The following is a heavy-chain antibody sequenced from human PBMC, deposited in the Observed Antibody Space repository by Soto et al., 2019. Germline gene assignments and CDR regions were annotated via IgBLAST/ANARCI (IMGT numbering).Heavy chain of an antibody. CDR3: ARLVAATLRFDY. D-gene: IGHD2-15*01. CDR2: INHSGST. CDR1: GGSFSGYY. V-gene: IGHV4-34*01. Sequence: SETLSLTCAVYGGSFSGYYWSWIRQPPGKGLEWIGEINHSGSTNYNPSLKSRVTISVDTSKNQFSLKLSSVTAADTAVYYCARLVAATLRFDYWGQGTLVTVSS. J-gene: IGHJ4*02.